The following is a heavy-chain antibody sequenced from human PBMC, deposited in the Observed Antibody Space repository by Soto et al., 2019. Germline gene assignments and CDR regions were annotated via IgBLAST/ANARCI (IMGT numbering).Heavy chain of an antibody. CDR2: IYYSGST. D-gene: IGHD6-13*01. J-gene: IGHJ4*02. CDR3: ARLVRGVGYSSSWYFDY. Sequence: PSETLSLTCTVSGGSISSYYWSWIRQPPGKGLEWIGYIYYSGSTNYNPSLKSRVTISVDTSKSQFSLKLSSVTAADTAVYYCARLVRGVGYSSSWYFDYWGQGTLVTVSS. CDR1: GGSISSYY. V-gene: IGHV4-59*01.